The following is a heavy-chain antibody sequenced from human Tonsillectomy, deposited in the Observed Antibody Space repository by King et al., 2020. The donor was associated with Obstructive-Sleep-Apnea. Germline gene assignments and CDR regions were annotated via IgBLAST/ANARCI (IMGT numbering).Heavy chain of an antibody. V-gene: IGHV4-59*08. Sequence: VQLQESGPGLVKPSETLSLTCTVSGGSISNYYWSWIRQPPGKGLEWIGYMYYSGNTNYNPSLKSRVTISADPSQIQFSLRLGSVTAADTAIYYCARHRGGEDSGGYGDYFDYWGQGTLVTVSS. D-gene: IGHD5-12*01. J-gene: IGHJ4*02. CDR1: GGSISNYY. CDR2: MYYSGNT. CDR3: ARHRGGEDSGGYGDYFDY.